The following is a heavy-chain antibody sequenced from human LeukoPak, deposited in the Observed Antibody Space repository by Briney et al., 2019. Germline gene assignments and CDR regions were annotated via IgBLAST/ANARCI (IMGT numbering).Heavy chain of an antibody. V-gene: IGHV1-69*06. J-gene: IGHJ4*02. D-gene: IGHD6-13*01. Sequence: ASVKVSCKASGGTFSYYAINWVRQAPGQGLEWMGGIIPIFGTANYAQKFQGRVTMTEDTSTDTAYMELSSLRSEDTAVYYCATFHQQLDPPLVYWGQGTLVTVSS. CDR1: GGTFSYYA. CDR2: IIPIFGTA. CDR3: ATFHQQLDPPLVY.